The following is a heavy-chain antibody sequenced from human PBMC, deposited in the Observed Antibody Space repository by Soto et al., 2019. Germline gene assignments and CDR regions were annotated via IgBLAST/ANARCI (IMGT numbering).Heavy chain of an antibody. CDR2: ISGSGGST. D-gene: IGHD1-26*01. J-gene: IGHJ3*02. V-gene: IGHV3-23*01. CDR1: GFTFSSYA. Sequence: GGSLRLSCAASGFTFSSYAMSWVRQAPGKGLEWVSAISGSGGSTYYADSVKGRFTISRDNSKNTLYLQMNSLRAEDPAVYYCAEVGALLRAFDIWGQGTMVTVSS. CDR3: AEVGALLRAFDI.